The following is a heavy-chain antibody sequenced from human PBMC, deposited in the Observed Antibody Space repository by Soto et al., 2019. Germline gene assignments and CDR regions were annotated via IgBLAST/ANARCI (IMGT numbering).Heavy chain of an antibody. CDR3: ASSGWYGNSGMDV. CDR2: IKQDGSEK. Sequence: QAGGSLRLSCAASGFTFSSYWMSWVRQAPGKGLEWVANIKQDGSEKYYVDSVKGRFTISRDNAKNSLYLQMNSLRAEDTAVYYCASSGWYGNSGMDVWGQGTTVTVSS. D-gene: IGHD6-19*01. J-gene: IGHJ6*02. V-gene: IGHV3-7*01. CDR1: GFTFSSYW.